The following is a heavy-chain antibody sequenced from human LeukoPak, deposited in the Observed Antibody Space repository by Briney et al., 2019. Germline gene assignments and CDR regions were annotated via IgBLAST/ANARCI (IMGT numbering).Heavy chain of an antibody. J-gene: IGHJ4*02. CDR1: GGSISSSSYH. CDR3: VRDVSGTPADY. Sequence: ASETLSLTCTVSGGSISSSSYHWGWIRQPPGKGLEWIGSIYYSGSSYYYPSLKSRVTISVDTSKNQFSLKLTSVTAADTAIYYCVRDVSGTPADYWGQGTLVTVSS. D-gene: IGHD1-14*01. CDR2: IYYSGSS. V-gene: IGHV4-39*07.